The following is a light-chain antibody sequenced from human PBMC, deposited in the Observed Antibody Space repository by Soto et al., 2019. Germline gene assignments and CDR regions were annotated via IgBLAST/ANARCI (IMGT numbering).Light chain of an antibody. V-gene: IGLV1-40*01. Sequence: QSVLTQPPSVSGAPGQRVTISCTGSSSNIGAGYDVHWYQQSPGTAPKLLIYDNNNRPSGIPDRFSGSKSGTAASLAISGLQAEDEADYYCQSYDTSLNDWVFGGGTKLTVL. CDR2: DNN. CDR3: QSYDTSLNDWV. CDR1: SSNIGAGYD. J-gene: IGLJ3*02.